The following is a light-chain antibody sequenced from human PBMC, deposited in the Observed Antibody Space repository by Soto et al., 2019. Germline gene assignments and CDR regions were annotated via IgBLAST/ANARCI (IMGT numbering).Light chain of an antibody. Sequence: QSALTQPASVSGSPGQSITISCAGTSSDVGGYNFVSWYQQHPGKAPKLMIYGVTNRPSGVSNRFSGSKSGNTASLTISGLQAEDEADYYCSSYTSRSSSRVFGGGIQLTVL. CDR2: GVT. CDR1: SSDVGGYNF. J-gene: IGLJ3*02. CDR3: SSYTSRSSSRV. V-gene: IGLV2-14*01.